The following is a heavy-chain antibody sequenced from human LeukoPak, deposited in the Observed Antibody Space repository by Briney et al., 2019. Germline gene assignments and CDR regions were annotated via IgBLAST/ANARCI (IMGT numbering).Heavy chain of an antibody. CDR2: ILYDGSNK. Sequence: GGSLRLSCAASGFTFSSYAMHWVRQAPGKGLEWVAVILYDGSNKYYADSVKGRFTISRDNSKNTPYLQMNSLRAEDTAVYYCARVVSSGWYYFDFWGQGTLVTVSS. V-gene: IGHV3-30*14. CDR3: ARVVSSGWYYFDF. D-gene: IGHD6-19*01. J-gene: IGHJ4*02. CDR1: GFTFSSYA.